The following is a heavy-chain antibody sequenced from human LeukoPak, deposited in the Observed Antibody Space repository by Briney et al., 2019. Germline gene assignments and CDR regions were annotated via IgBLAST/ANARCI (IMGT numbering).Heavy chain of an antibody. CDR2: INHSGST. CDR1: GGSFSGYY. D-gene: IGHD4-17*01. Sequence: SETLSLTCAVYGGSFSGYYWSWIRQPPGKGLEWIGEINHSGSTNYNPSLKSRVTISVDTSKNQFSLKLSSVTAADTAVYYCATTDYGDYYYYYYGMDVWGKGTTVTVSS. CDR3: ATTDYGDYYYYYYGMDV. V-gene: IGHV4-34*01. J-gene: IGHJ6*04.